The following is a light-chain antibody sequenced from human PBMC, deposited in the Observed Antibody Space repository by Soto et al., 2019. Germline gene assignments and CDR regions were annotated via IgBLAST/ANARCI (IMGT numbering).Light chain of an antibody. Sequence: DIQMTQSPSTLSASVGDRVTITCRASQSISTWLAWYQQKPGKAPDLLISDVSKLERGVASRFSGSGPGTEFTLTISSMQPDDLATYYCQQYHGFSRTFGQGTKVDIK. CDR1: QSISTW. J-gene: IGKJ1*01. V-gene: IGKV1-5*01. CDR3: QQYHGFSRT. CDR2: DVS.